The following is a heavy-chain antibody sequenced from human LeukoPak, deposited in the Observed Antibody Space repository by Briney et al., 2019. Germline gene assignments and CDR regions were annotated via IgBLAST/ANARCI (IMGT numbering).Heavy chain of an antibody. D-gene: IGHD2-2*01. V-gene: IGHV3-23*01. CDR2: ISGSGGST. CDR3: AKGGSPSIPSYFDY. Sequence: GGSLRLSCAASGFTFSTYAMSWVRQAPGKGLEWVSAISGSGGSTYYADSVKGRFTISRDNSKNTLYLQMSSLRAEDTAVYYCAKGGSPSIPSYFDYWGQGTLVTVSS. J-gene: IGHJ4*02. CDR1: GFTFSTYA.